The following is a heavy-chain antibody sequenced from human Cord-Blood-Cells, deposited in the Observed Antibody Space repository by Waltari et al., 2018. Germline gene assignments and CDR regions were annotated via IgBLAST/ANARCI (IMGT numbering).Heavy chain of an antibody. V-gene: IGHV3-30*04. CDR3: ARDYYGSGSYY. D-gene: IGHD3-10*01. J-gene: IGHJ4*02. Sequence: QVQLVESGGGVVQPGRSLRLSCAASVFTFSHYAMPWVRQAPGKGLEWVAVISYDGSNKYYADSVKGRFTISRDNSKNTLYLQMNSLRAEDTAVYYCARDYYGSGSYYWGQGTLVTVSS. CDR1: VFTFSHYA. CDR2: ISYDGSNK.